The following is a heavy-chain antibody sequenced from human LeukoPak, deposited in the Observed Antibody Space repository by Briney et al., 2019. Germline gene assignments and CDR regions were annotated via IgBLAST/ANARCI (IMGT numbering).Heavy chain of an antibody. Sequence: PSETLSLTCAVYSGSFSSYYWSWIRQPPGKGLEWIGEINHRGSTNYNPSLKSRVTISVDTSKNQFSLKLSSVTAADTAVYYCARHPAGPSASIDYWGQGTLVTVSS. CDR2: INHRGST. CDR1: SGSFSSYY. V-gene: IGHV4-34*01. D-gene: IGHD1-26*01. J-gene: IGHJ4*02. CDR3: ARHPAGPSASIDY.